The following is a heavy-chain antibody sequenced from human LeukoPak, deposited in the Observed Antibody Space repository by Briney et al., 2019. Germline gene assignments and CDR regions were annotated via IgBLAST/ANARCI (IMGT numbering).Heavy chain of an antibody. CDR3: ARVPYGEYYFDY. J-gene: IGHJ4*02. D-gene: IGHD3-10*01. V-gene: IGHV3-53*01. Sequence: PGGSLRLSCAASGFTVRSNYMSWVRQAPGKGLEWVSVIYSGGSTYYADSVKGRFTISRDNSKNTLYLQMNSLRAEDTAVYYCARVPYGEYYFDYWGQGTLVTVSS. CDR1: GFTVRSNY. CDR2: IYSGGST.